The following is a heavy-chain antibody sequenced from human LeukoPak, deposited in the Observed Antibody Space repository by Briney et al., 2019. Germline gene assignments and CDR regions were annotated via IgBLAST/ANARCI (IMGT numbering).Heavy chain of an antibody. CDR3: ARRVCSSESSYYFDY. Sequence: HPGGSLRLSCGASGFTFNIYWMHWVRHAPGKGVVGVSLISSDGSITIYADSVKARFTISRDNAKNTVYLQMNSLSVEDTAVYYCARRVCSSESSYYFDYWGQKTLVTVSS. J-gene: IGHJ4*02. V-gene: IGHV3-74*01. CDR2: ISSDGSIT. CDR1: GFTFNIYW. D-gene: IGHD3-22*01.